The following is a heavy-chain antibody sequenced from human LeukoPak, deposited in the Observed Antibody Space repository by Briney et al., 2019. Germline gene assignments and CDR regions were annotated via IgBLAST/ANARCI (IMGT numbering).Heavy chain of an antibody. CDR3: ARGYSGYPK. D-gene: IGHD5-12*01. CDR1: GFTFSNYW. CDR2: IKEDGSEK. V-gene: IGHV3-7*04. Sequence: PGGSLRRSFAASGFTFSNYWISWVRQTPGKGLERVANIKEDGSEKYYVDSVKGRFTISRDNAKNSLYLQMNSLRGEDTAVYYCARGYSGYPKWGQGTLVTVSS. J-gene: IGHJ4*02.